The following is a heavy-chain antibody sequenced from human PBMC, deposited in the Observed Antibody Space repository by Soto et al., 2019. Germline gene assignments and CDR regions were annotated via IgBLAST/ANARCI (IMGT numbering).Heavy chain of an antibody. CDR1: GXSINDHY. Sequence: SETLSLTCTVSGXSINDHYWSWIRQPPGQGLEWIGYIYYSGSTNYSPSLKSRVTISVGTSKNQFSLKLSSLTAADTAIYYCARANWYFDYWGQGTLVTVSS. J-gene: IGHJ4*02. D-gene: IGHD7-27*01. V-gene: IGHV4-59*11. CDR2: IYYSGST. CDR3: ARANWYFDY.